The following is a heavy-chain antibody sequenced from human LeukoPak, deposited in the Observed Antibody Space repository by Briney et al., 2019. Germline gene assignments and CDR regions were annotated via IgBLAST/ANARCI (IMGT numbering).Heavy chain of an antibody. CDR1: GGSISSYY. CDR2: IYYSGST. CDR3: ARGEWLVRYFDL. Sequence: SETLSLTCTVSGGSISSYYWSWIRQPPGKGLEWIGYIYYSGSTNYNPSLKSRVTISVDTSKNQFSLKLSSVTAADTAVYYCARGEWLVRYFDLWGRGTLVTVSP. V-gene: IGHV4-59*01. J-gene: IGHJ2*01. D-gene: IGHD6-19*01.